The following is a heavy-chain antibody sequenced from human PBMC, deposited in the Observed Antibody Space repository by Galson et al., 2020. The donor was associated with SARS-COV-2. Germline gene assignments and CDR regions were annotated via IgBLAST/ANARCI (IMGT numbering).Heavy chain of an antibody. Sequence: GGSLRLSCAASGFTFSDYYMDWVRQAPGKGLEWVGRIRNKANGQTTEYAASVKGRFTISRDDSLTSLDLQMNSLKTDDTAVYYCVRAIIGTARSNDYWGQGTLVTVSS. CDR1: GFTFSDYY. D-gene: IGHD2-21*02. CDR2: IRNKANGQTT. J-gene: IGHJ4*02. CDR3: VRAIIGTARSNDY. V-gene: IGHV3-72*01.